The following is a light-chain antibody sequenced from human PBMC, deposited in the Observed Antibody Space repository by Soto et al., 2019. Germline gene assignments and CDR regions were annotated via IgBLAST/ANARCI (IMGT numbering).Light chain of an antibody. V-gene: IGKV3-20*01. CDR1: QSVSSSY. J-gene: IGKJ1*01. CDR3: EQYGSSGT. CDR2: GSS. Sequence: EIVLPQSPGTVSLSPGESYTLSGRASQSVSSSYLAWYQQKPGQAPRLLTHGSSSRATGVPDRFSGRGSGTTFTLVISRLEPEDFAVYYCEQYGSSGTFGQGSKVDIK.